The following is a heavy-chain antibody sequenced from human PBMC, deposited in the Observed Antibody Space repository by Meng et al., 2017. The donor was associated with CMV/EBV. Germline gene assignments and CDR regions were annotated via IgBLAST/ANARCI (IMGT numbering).Heavy chain of an antibody. Sequence: GGSLRLSCAASRFTFSSYAMHWVRQAPGKGLEWVAVISYDGSNKYYADSVKGRFTISRDNSKNTLYLQMNSLRAEDTAVYYCARDVVPAAIPRWYFDLWGRGTLVTVSS. CDR3: ARDVVPAAIPRWYFDL. J-gene: IGHJ2*01. V-gene: IGHV3-30*04. CDR1: RFTFSSYA. CDR2: ISYDGSNK. D-gene: IGHD2-2*02.